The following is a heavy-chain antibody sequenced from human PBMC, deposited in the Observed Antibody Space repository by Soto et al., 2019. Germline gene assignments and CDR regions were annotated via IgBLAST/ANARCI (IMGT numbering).Heavy chain of an antibody. CDR1: GFTFSNAW. CDR2: IKSKTDGGTT. Sequence: EVQLVESGGGLVKPGGSLRLSCAASGFTFSNAWMNWVRQAPGKGLEWVGRIKSKTDGGTTDYAAPVKGRFTISRDDSKNTLYLQMNSLKTEDTAVYYCTIEDYDSSGSDNYWGQGTLVTVSS. V-gene: IGHV3-15*07. J-gene: IGHJ4*02. CDR3: TIEDYDSSGSDNY. D-gene: IGHD3-22*01.